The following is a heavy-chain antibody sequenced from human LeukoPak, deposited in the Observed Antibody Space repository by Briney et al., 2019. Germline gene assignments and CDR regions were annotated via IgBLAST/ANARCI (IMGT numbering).Heavy chain of an antibody. D-gene: IGHD3-22*01. V-gene: IGHV3-30*04. CDR3: ARDSRIVVVYNFDY. J-gene: IGHJ4*02. CDR2: ISYDGSNK. Sequence: GGSLRLSCAASGFTFSSYAMHWVRQAPGKGLEWVAVISYDGSNKYYADSVKGRFTISRDNSKNTLYLQMNSLRAEDTAVYYCARDSRIVVVYNFDYWGQGTLVTVSS. CDR1: GFTFSSYA.